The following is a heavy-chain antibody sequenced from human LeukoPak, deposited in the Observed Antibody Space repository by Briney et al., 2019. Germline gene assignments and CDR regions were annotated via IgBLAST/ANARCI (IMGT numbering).Heavy chain of an antibody. CDR3: ARSPGGYSYGLNWFDP. D-gene: IGHD5-18*01. CDR1: GGSISSTGYY. Sequence: SETLSLTCTVSGGSISSTGYYWGWVRQPPGKGLEWIGSMYYRGTTYHNAFLKSRVTISVDTSKNQFSLNLTSVIAADTAVYYCARSPGGYSYGLNWFDPWGQGTLVTVSS. CDR2: MYYRGTT. V-gene: IGHV4-39*01. J-gene: IGHJ5*02.